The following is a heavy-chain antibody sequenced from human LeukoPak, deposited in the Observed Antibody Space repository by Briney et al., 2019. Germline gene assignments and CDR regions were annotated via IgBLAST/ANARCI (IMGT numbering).Heavy chain of an antibody. V-gene: IGHV4-4*07. CDR3: TRGPYCAGGCHFDS. CDR2: MYSSGST. Sequence: SETLSLTCTVSGASFSNSYWSWVRQPAGKGLEWIGRMYSSGSTNYNPSLTCRVAMSIDTSKNQFSLNLKSVTAADTAVYYCTRGPYCAGGCHFDSWGQGILVTVSS. CDR1: GASFSNSY. J-gene: IGHJ4*02. D-gene: IGHD2-21*02.